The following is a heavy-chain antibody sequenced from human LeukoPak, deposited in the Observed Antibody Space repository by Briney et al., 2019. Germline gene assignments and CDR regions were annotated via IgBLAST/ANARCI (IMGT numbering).Heavy chain of an antibody. V-gene: IGHV5-10-1*01. D-gene: IGHD2-2*01. CDR2: IDPSDSYT. CDR1: GYRFTNYW. CDR3: ARPVVIPTAGSFDP. J-gene: IGHJ5*02. Sequence: GESLKISCKGSGYRFTNYWISWVRQMPGKGLEWMGRIDPSDSYTSYSPSFQGHVTISVDKSISTAYLQWSSLEASDTAMYYCARPVVIPTAGSFDPLGQGTLVIVSS.